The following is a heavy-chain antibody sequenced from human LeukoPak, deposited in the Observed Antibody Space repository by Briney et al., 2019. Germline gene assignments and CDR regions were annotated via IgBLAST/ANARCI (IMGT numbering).Heavy chain of an antibody. D-gene: IGHD3-10*01. V-gene: IGHV1-24*01. CDR3: ATVGTYYGSGSYYNYYFDY. Sequence: ASVKVSCKVSGYTLTELSMHWVRQAPGKGLEWMGGFDPEDGETIYVQKFQGRVTMTEDTSTDTAYMELSSLRSEDTAVYYCATVGTYYGSGSYYNYYFDYWGQGTLVTVSS. CDR1: GYTLTELS. CDR2: FDPEDGET. J-gene: IGHJ4*02.